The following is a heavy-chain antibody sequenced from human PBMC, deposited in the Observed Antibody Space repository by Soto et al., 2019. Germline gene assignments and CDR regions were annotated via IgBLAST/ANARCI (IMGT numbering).Heavy chain of an antibody. D-gene: IGHD2-2*02. V-gene: IGHV1-8*01. J-gene: IGHJ6*02. CDR1: GYTFSRYD. Sequence: ASVKVSCTASGYTFSRYDINWVRQATGQGLDWMGWMNPNSVNTGYAQKLQGRVTMTRNTSISTAYMELSSLRSEDTAVYYCARSRDCSSPSCYTARPYYYYGMVVSYQGTTLTVS. CDR3: ARSRDCSSPSCYTARPYYYYGMVV. CDR2: MNPNSVNT.